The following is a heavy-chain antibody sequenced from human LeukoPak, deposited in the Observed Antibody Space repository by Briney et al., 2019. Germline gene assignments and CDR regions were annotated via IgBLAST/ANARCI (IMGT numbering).Heavy chain of an antibody. CDR1: GFTFSSYN. CDR2: IGTSNSYI. D-gene: IGHD5-18*01. J-gene: IGHJ4*02. Sequence: GGSLRLSCVVSGFTFSSYNMNWVRQAPGKGLEWVSSIGTSNSYIYYADSVKGRFTISRDNAKNSLYLQMNSLRAEDTSVYYCVRADGNYGYVFDYWGQGTLVTVSS. CDR3: VRADGNYGYVFDY. V-gene: IGHV3-21*01.